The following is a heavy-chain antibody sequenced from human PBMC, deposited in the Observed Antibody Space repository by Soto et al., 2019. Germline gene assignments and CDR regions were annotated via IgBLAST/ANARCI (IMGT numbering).Heavy chain of an antibody. J-gene: IGHJ5*02. D-gene: IGHD5-12*01. CDR2: IYYSGST. Sequence: AETLSLTCTVSGVSINSYYWNWIRQPPGKGLEWIGYIYYSGSTNYNPSLKSRVTISVDTSKNQFSLKLSSVTAADTAVYYCASQLHYSGYVSWFDPWGQGTLVTVSS. CDR3: ASQLHYSGYVSWFDP. CDR1: GVSINSYY. V-gene: IGHV4-59*01.